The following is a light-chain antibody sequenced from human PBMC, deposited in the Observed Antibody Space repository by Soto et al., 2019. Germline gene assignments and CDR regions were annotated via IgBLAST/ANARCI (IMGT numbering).Light chain of an antibody. CDR1: QSVRSNY. Sequence: EIVLTQSPGTLSLSPGERATLSCRASQSVRSNYLAWYQQKPGQAPRLLIYGASSRATGIPDRFSGTGSGTECTLTIIRLEPEDGAVYDCQQDGGSPDTFGQGTKLEIK. V-gene: IGKV3-20*01. CDR3: QQDGGSPDT. CDR2: GAS. J-gene: IGKJ2*01.